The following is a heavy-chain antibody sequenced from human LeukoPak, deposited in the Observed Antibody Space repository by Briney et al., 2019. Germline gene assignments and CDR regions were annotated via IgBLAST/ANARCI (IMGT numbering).Heavy chain of an antibody. Sequence: GGSLRLSCAASGFTFSSNWMHWVRQAPGKGLVWVSRINTDGTNTSYADSVKGRFNISRDNAKNTLYLQMNSLRVEDTAVYYCVRDDSYRLEWGQGTLVTVSS. J-gene: IGHJ4*02. CDR3: VRDDSYRLE. CDR1: GFTFSSNW. CDR2: INTDGTNT. D-gene: IGHD2-21*02. V-gene: IGHV3-74*01.